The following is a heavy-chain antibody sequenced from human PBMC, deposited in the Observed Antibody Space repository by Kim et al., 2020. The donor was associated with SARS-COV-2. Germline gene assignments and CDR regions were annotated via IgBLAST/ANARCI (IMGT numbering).Heavy chain of an antibody. V-gene: IGHV3-30*04. CDR2: ISDDGRDK. Sequence: GGSLRLSCAASGFALTDSALHWVRHAPGKGLEWLALISDDGRDKYYADSVKGRFTISRDTSTNTVYLQMTSLRTEDAALYYCARDTEDGKEGAFDIWG. CDR1: GFALTDSA. J-gene: IGHJ3*02. CDR3: ARDTEDGKEGAFDI.